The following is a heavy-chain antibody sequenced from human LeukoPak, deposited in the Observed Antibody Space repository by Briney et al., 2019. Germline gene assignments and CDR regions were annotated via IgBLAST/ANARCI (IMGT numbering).Heavy chain of an antibody. D-gene: IGHD6-13*01. CDR1: GGTFSRYA. Sequence: GSSVKVSCKASGGTFSRYAISWVRQAPGQGLEWMGRIIPIFGTANYAQKFQGRVTITTDESTSTAYMEQSSLRSEDTAVYYCAREGIAAAGTVVPFDPWGQGTLVTVSS. CDR2: IIPIFGTA. CDR3: AREGIAAAGTVVPFDP. V-gene: IGHV1-69*05. J-gene: IGHJ5*02.